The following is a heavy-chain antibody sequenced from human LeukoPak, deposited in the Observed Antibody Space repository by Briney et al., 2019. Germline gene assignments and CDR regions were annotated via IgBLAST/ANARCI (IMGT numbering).Heavy chain of an antibody. D-gene: IGHD2-21*01. CDR1: GYSISSGYY. CDR3: ASISYCGGDCYWDY. Sequence: SETLSLTCAVSGYSISSGYYWGWIRQPPGKGLEWIGSIYHIGSTYYNPSLKSRVTISVDTSKNQYSLKLSSVTAADTAVYYCASISYCGGDCYWDYWGQGTLVTVSS. J-gene: IGHJ4*02. CDR2: IYHIGST. V-gene: IGHV4-38-2*01.